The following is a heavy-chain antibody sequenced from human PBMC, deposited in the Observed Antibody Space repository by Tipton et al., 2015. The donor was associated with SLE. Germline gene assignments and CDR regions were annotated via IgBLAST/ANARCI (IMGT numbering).Heavy chain of an antibody. V-gene: IGHV4-59*01. J-gene: IGHJ6*03. D-gene: IGHD5-12*01. Sequence: LRLSCTVSGGSISSYYWNWIRQPPGKGLEWIGYIYYSGSTNYNPSLKSRVTISVDTSKNQFSLKLSSVTAADTAVYYCARDGCSGLSCYGYYYMDVWGKGTTVTVSS. CDR1: GGSISSYY. CDR3: ARDGCSGLSCYGYYYMDV. CDR2: IYYSGST.